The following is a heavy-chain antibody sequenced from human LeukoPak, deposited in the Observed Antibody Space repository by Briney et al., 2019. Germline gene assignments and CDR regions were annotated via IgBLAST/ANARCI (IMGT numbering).Heavy chain of an antibody. CDR2: IYYSGST. CDR3: ARDVTGYGDPNWFDP. CDR1: GGSISSGGYY. D-gene: IGHD3-10*01. Sequence: SQTLSLTCTVSGGSISSGGYYWSWIRQHPGKGLEWIGYIYYSGSTYYNPSLKSRVTISVDTSKNQFSLKLSSVTAADTAVYYCARDVTGYGDPNWFDPWGQGTLVTVSS. J-gene: IGHJ5*02. V-gene: IGHV4-31*03.